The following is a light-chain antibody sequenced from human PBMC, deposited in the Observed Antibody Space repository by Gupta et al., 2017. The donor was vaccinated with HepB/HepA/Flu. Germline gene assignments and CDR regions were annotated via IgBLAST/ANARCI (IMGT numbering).Light chain of an antibody. CDR3: QVWNTTSDHTV. CDR1: SLGDKN. V-gene: IGLV3-21*02. CDR2: ANR. Sequence: SYALTQPPSVSVAPGETARITCGGQSLGDKNVHWYQQRSGQAPVLVVYANRDRPSGIPERFPGSNPNSENTATLTITRVEAGDEADYYCQVWNTTSDHTVFGTGTKVTVL. J-gene: IGLJ1*01.